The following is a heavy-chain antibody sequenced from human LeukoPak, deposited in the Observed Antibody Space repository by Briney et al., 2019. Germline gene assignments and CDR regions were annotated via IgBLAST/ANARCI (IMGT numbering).Heavy chain of an antibody. D-gene: IGHD6-13*01. CDR3: ARSGRWVRQLVRFDAFDI. V-gene: IGHV5-51*01. CDR1: GYSFTSYW. J-gene: IGHJ3*02. Sequence: GESLKISCKGSGYSFTSYWIGWVRQMPGKGLEWMGIIYPGDSDTRYSPSFQGQVTISADKSISTAYLQWSSLKASDTAMYYCARSGRWVRQLVRFDAFDIWGQGTMVTVSS. CDR2: IYPGDSDT.